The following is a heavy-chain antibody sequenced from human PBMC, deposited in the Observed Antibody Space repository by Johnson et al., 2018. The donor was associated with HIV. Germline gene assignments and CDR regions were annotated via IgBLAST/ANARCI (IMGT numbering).Heavy chain of an antibody. V-gene: IGHV3-11*04. CDR1: GFTVSSNY. D-gene: IGHD6-19*01. CDR3: ARYSSGWQGLDAFDI. Sequence: QVQLVESGGGLVQPGGSLRLSCAASGFTVSSNYMNWVRQAPGKGLEWVSSISATGITLYYADSVKGRFTISTDNAKNSLYLQMNSLRAEDTAVYYCARYSSGWQGLDAFDIWGQGTMVTVSS. CDR2: ISATGITL. J-gene: IGHJ3*02.